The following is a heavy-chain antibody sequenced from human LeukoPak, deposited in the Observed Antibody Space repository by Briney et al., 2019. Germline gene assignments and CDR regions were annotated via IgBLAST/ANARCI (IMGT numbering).Heavy chain of an antibody. CDR2: ISGSGGST. J-gene: IGHJ4*02. D-gene: IGHD3-22*01. Sequence: GGSLRLSCAASGFTFSSYAMSWVRQAPGKGLEWVSAISGSGGSTYYADSVKGRFTISRDNSKNTLYLQMNSLRAEDTAAYYCAKGGAMIVVVAYYFDYWGQGTLVTVSS. CDR1: GFTFSSYA. CDR3: AKGGAMIVVVAYYFDY. V-gene: IGHV3-23*01.